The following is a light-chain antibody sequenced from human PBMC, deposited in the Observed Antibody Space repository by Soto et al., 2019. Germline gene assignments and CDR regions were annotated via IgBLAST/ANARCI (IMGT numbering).Light chain of an antibody. CDR3: SSYTSSSTPYV. J-gene: IGLJ1*01. V-gene: IGLV2-14*01. CDR1: SSDVGGYNY. Sequence: QSALTQPASVSGSPGQSITMSCTGTSSDVGGYNYVSWYQQHPGKAPKLMIYDVSNRPSGVSNRFSGSKSGNTASLTISGLQAEDEADYYCSSYTSSSTPYVFGTGPKLTVL. CDR2: DVS.